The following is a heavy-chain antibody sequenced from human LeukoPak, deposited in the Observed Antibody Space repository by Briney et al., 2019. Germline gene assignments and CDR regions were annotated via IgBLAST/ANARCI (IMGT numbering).Heavy chain of an antibody. D-gene: IGHD3/OR15-3a*01. CDR2: ITGSSSSI. V-gene: IGHV3-21*01. CDR1: GFTFSTSG. CDR3: AREKVIGHSPYDAFDI. Sequence: GGSLRLSCAASGFTFSTSGMNWVRQAPGKGLGWVSSITGSSSSIYYRNSVKGRFTISRDNAKNSLYLQMNSLRAEDTAVYYCAREKVIGHSPYDAFDIWGQGTLVTVSS. J-gene: IGHJ3*02.